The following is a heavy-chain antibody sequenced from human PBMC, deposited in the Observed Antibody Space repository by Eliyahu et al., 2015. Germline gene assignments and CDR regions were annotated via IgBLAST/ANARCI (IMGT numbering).Heavy chain of an antibody. CDR3: ARQVYSGYGVFDY. CDR2: ISSSSSYI. Sequence: VQLVESGGGLVKPGGSLRLSCAASGFTFSSYSMNWVRQAPGKGLEWVSSISSSSSYIYYADSVKGRFTISRDNAKNSLYLQMNSLRAEDTAVYYCARQVYSGYGVFDYWGQGTLVTVSS. D-gene: IGHD5-12*01. CDR1: GFTFSSYS. J-gene: IGHJ4*02. V-gene: IGHV3-21*01.